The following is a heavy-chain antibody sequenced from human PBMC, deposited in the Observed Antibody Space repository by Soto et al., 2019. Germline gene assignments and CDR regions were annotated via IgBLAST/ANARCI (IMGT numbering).Heavy chain of an antibody. Sequence: GESLKISCKGSGYSFTSYWIGWVRQMPGKGLEWMGIIYPGDSDTRYSPSFQGQVTISADKSISTAYLQWSSLKASDTAMYYCARHGVSSSLYYHYGKDVWGQGTTVPVSS. J-gene: IGHJ6*02. CDR3: ARHGVSSSLYYHYGKDV. D-gene: IGHD6-6*01. CDR2: IYPGDSDT. V-gene: IGHV5-51*01. CDR1: GYSFTSYW.